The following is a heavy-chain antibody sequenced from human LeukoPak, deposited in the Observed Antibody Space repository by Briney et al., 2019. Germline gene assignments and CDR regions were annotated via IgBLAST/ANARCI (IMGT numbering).Heavy chain of an antibody. Sequence: GGSLRLSCAASGFTFSNAWMSWVRQAPGKGLGWVGRIKSKTDGGTTDYAAPVKGRFTISRDYSKNTLYLQMNSLKTEDTAVYYCTTAPPYDSSGRSFDYWGQGTLVTVSS. CDR3: TTAPPYDSSGRSFDY. J-gene: IGHJ4*02. CDR1: GFTFSNAW. V-gene: IGHV3-15*01. D-gene: IGHD3-22*01. CDR2: IKSKTDGGTT.